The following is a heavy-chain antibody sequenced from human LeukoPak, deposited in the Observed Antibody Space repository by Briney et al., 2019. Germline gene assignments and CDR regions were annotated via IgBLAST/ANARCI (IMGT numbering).Heavy chain of an antibody. D-gene: IGHD6-13*01. CDR1: GGSISSSSYY. V-gene: IGHV4-39*07. CDR3: ARVAQQYGRLDYFDY. Sequence: SETLSLTCTVSGGSISSSSYYWGWIRQPPGKGLEWIGSIYYSGSTYYNPSLKRRVTISVDTSRNQFSLKLSSVTAADTAVYYCARVAQQYGRLDYFDYWGQGTLVTVSS. CDR2: IYYSGST. J-gene: IGHJ4*02.